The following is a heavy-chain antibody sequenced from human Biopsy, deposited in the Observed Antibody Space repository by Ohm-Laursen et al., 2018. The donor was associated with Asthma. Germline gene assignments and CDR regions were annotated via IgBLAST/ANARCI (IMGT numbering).Heavy chain of an antibody. CDR2: THHRGNT. J-gene: IGHJ6*02. CDR1: GGSFSSNY. V-gene: IGHV4-34*01. Sequence: GTLSLTCAVYGGSFSSNYWSWIRQTPGKGLEWLGDTHHRGNTNYNPSLKSRVTFSVDTSKNQFSLRLTSVTAADTAVYYCSRGSSSRLSQWELLVSGGKRAHSYYGMDVWGQGTTVTVSS. CDR3: SRGSSSRLSQWELLVSGGKRAHSYYGMDV. D-gene: IGHD1-26*01.